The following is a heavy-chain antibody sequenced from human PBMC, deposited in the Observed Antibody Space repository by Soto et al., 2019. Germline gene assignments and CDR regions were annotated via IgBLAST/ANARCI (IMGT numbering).Heavy chain of an antibody. CDR2: VDYNGKT. J-gene: IGHJ2*01. V-gene: IGHV4-30-4*01. Sequence: QVELQESGPGLVTASQTLSLTCTISGASISHGDYYWSWVRQSPGKGLEWIGHVDYNGKTSYKSSLQSRVSISRDTSQNQVSLKLTSVTAADTAVYFCVRDGWGEYYDTWGHFQHWYIGLWGRGTLVSV. D-gene: IGHD3-16*01. CDR1: GASISHGDYY. CDR3: VRDGWGEYYDTWGHFQHWYIGL.